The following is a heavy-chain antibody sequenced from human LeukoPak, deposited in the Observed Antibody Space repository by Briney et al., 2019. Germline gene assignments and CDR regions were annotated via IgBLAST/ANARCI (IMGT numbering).Heavy chain of an antibody. Sequence: PSQTLSLTCTVSGGSISSGDYYWSCIRQPPGKGLEWVGYIYYSGSTYYNPSLKSRVTISVDTSKHQFSLKLSSVTAADTAVYYCAGSSEAAAYLLFDYWGQGTLVTVSS. CDR2: IYYSGST. J-gene: IGHJ4*02. CDR3: AGSSEAAAYLLFDY. V-gene: IGHV4-30-4*01. D-gene: IGHD2-2*01. CDR1: GGSISSGDYY.